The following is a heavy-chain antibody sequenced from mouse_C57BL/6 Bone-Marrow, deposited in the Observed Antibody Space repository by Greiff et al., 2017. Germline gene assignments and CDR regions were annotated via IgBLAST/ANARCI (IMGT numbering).Heavy chain of an antibody. D-gene: IGHD2-10*02. CDR1: GFNIKDDY. CDR3: TTTVWYDYYWYFDV. V-gene: IGHV14-4*01. Sequence: EVQLQQSGAELVRPGASVKLSCTASGFNIKDDYMHWVKQRPEQGLEWIGWIDPENGDTEYASKFQGKATITADTSSNTAYLQLSSLTSEDTAVYYCTTTVWYDYYWYFDVWGTGTTVTVSS. J-gene: IGHJ1*03. CDR2: IDPENGDT.